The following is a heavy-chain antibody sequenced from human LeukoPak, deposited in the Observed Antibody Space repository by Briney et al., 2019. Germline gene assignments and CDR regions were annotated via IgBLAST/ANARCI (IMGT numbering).Heavy chain of an antibody. J-gene: IGHJ4*02. V-gene: IGHV1-18*01. Sequence: EASVEVSCKASGYTFTSYGISWVRQAPGQGLEWMGWISAYNGNTNYAQKLQGRATMTTDTSTSTAYMELRSLRSDDTAVYYCARDVVVVPAAIAGATTNFDYWGQGTLVTVSS. CDR2: ISAYNGNT. D-gene: IGHD2-2*01. CDR1: GYTFTSYG. CDR3: ARDVVVVPAAIAGATTNFDY.